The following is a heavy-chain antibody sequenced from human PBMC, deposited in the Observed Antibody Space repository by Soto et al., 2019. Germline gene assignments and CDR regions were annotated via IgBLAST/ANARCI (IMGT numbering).Heavy chain of an antibody. J-gene: IGHJ6*02. V-gene: IGHV1-18*01. CDR3: ARDKQWLVYYYYGMDV. Sequence: GASVKVSCKASGYTFTSYGISWVRQAPGQGLEWMGWISAYNGNTNYAQKLQGRVTMTTDTSTSTAYMELRSLRSDDTAVYYCARDKQWLVYYYYGMDVWGQGTTVTVSS. CDR2: ISAYNGNT. D-gene: IGHD6-19*01. CDR1: GYTFTSYG.